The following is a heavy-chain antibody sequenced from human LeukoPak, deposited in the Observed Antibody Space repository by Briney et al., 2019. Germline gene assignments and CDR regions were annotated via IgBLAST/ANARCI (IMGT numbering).Heavy chain of an antibody. CDR1: GFTFGDFA. D-gene: IGHD3-16*01. CDR2: IRSEPYGGTT. Sequence: GGSLRLSCAASGFTFGDFAMTWVRQAPGKGLQWVGFIRSEPYGGTTDYAAPVKARFTISRDDSKNTLYLQMNSLKTEDTAVYFCTTLPRTRFYFDYWGQGTLVTVSS. V-gene: IGHV3-49*04. J-gene: IGHJ4*02. CDR3: TTLPRTRFYFDY.